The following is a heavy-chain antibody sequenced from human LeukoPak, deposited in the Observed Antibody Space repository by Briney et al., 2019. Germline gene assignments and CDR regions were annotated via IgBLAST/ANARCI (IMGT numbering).Heavy chain of an antibody. D-gene: IGHD6-13*01. J-gene: IGHJ1*01. V-gene: IGHV3-73*01. CDR2: IRSKTNSYAT. Sequence: PGGSLRLSCAASGFIFSGSAMQWVRQASGKGLEWVGRIRSKTNSYATAYAASVKGRFTISRDDSKNTAYLQMNSLKTEDTAVYYCTKDIRSSWYYFQDWGQGTLVTVSS. CDR1: GFIFSGSA. CDR3: TKDIRSSWYYFQD.